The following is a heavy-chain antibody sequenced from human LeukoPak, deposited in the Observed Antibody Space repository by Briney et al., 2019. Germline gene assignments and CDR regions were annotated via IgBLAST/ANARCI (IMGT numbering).Heavy chain of an antibody. V-gene: IGHV3-23*01. CDR1: GFSLSSYA. Sequence: TGGSLRLSCAASGFSLSSYAMSWVRHAPRKGLWRVSAISGSGGSTYYADSVKGRITISRDNSKNTLYLQMNSLRAEDTAVYYCAKRPGIAAAGSLNWFDPWGQGTLVTVSS. CDR2: ISGSGGST. J-gene: IGHJ5*02. D-gene: IGHD6-13*01. CDR3: AKRPGIAAAGSLNWFDP.